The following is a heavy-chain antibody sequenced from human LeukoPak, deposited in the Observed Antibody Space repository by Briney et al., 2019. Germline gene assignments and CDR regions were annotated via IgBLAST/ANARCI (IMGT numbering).Heavy chain of an antibody. Sequence: KAGGSLRLSCAASGFTFSDYYMSWIRQAPGKGLEWVSYISSSGSTIYYADSVKGRFTISRDNAKNSLYLQMNSLRVEDTAVFYCARDRGGTDDFWSGYYTGYFDYWGQGTLVTVSS. D-gene: IGHD3-3*01. CDR1: GFTFSDYY. V-gene: IGHV3-11*04. CDR2: ISSSGSTI. J-gene: IGHJ4*02. CDR3: ARDRGGTDDFWSGYYTGYFDY.